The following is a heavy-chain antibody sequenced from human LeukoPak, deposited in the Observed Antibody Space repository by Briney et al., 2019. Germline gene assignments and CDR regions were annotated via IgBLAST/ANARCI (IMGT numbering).Heavy chain of an antibody. Sequence: ASVKVSCKASGYTFTSYDINWVRQATGQGLEWMGWMNPNSGNTGYAQKFQGRATMTRNTSISTAYMELSSLRSEDTAVYYCASASQGLYYYYYMDVWGKGTTVTVSS. D-gene: IGHD3/OR15-3a*01. CDR3: ASASQGLYYYYYMDV. V-gene: IGHV1-8*01. CDR1: GYTFTSYD. J-gene: IGHJ6*03. CDR2: MNPNSGNT.